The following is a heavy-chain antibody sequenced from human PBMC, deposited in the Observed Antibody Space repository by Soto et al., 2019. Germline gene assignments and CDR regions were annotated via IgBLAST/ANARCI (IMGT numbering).Heavy chain of an antibody. Sequence: EVQLVESGGGLVQPGGSLRLSCAASGFTFSDHHMDWVRQAPGKGLEWVGRARNKANSYTTAYAASVKGRFAISRDDSKNSLSLQMNSLKTEDTAVYFCARAIAGADSYWGQGTLVTVSS. J-gene: IGHJ4*02. CDR2: ARNKANSYTT. CDR1: GFTFSDHH. V-gene: IGHV3-72*01. D-gene: IGHD2-21*01. CDR3: ARAIAGADSY.